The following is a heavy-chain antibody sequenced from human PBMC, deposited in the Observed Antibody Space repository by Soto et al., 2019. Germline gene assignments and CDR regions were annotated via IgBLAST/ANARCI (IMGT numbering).Heavy chain of an antibody. CDR3: AKGFSGHYYDF. CDR1: GF. Sequence: EVQVLESGGGLVQPGGSLRLSCAASGFMSWVRQAPGKRLEWVSAISDYGANTYYVDSVKGRFTISRDNAKNTLYLQMNSLRAEDTAVYYCAKGFSGHYYDFRGQGTLVTVSS. D-gene: IGHD3-22*01. CDR2: ISDYGANT. J-gene: IGHJ4*02. V-gene: IGHV3-23*01.